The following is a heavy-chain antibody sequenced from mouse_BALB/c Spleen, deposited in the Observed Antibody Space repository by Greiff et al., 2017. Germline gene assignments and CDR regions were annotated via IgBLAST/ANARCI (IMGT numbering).Heavy chain of an antibody. J-gene: IGHJ4*01. V-gene: IGHV1S22*01. D-gene: IGHD2-4*01. CDR1: GYTFTSYW. Sequence: LRQPGSELVRPGASVKLSCKASGYTFTSYWMHWVKQRPGQGLEWIGNIYPGSGSTNYDEKFKSKATLTVDTSSSTAYMQLSSLTSEDSAVYYCTSMITTWGQGTSVTVSS. CDR3: TSMITT. CDR2: IYPGSGST.